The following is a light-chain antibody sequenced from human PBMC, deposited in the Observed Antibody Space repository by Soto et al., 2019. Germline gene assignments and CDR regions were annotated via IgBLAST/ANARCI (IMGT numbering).Light chain of an antibody. V-gene: IGKV3-15*01. J-gene: IGKJ1*01. Sequence: EIVMPQSPAPLSVSPGESATLSCRASQSVSSNLAWYQQKPGQAPRLLIYGASTRATGIPARFSGSGSGTEFTLTISSLQSEDFAVYDCQQYNNWPKTFGQGTKVDIK. CDR2: GAS. CDR1: QSVSSN. CDR3: QQYNNWPKT.